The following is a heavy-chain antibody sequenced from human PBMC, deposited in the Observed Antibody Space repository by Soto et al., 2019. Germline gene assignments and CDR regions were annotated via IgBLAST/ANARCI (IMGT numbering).Heavy chain of an antibody. J-gene: IGHJ3*02. Sequence: SVKVTCKVSVYTLTELSMHWVRQAPGKGLEWMGGFDPEDGETIYAQKFQGRVTMTEDTSTDTAYMELSSLRSEDTAVYYCATVYGTPPRAFDIWGQGTMVTVSS. CDR1: VYTLTELS. CDR2: FDPEDGET. D-gene: IGHD1-1*01. V-gene: IGHV1-24*01. CDR3: ATVYGTPPRAFDI.